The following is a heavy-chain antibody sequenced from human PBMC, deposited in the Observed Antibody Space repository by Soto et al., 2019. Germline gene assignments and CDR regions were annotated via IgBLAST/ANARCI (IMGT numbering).Heavy chain of an antibody. V-gene: IGHV3-11*01. CDR1: GFTFSDYY. Sequence: GESLKISCAASGFTFSDYYMSWIRQAPGKGLEWVSYISSSGSTIYYADSVKGRFTISRDNAKNSLYLQMNSLRAEDTAVYYCAREVGDYYGSGSYADYWGQGTLVTVSS. J-gene: IGHJ4*02. D-gene: IGHD3-10*01. CDR3: AREVGDYYGSGSYADY. CDR2: ISSSGSTI.